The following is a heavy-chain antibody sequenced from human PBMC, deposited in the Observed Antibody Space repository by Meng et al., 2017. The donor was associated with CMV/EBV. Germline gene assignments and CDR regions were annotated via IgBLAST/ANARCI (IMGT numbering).Heavy chain of an antibody. Sequence: GESLKISCAASGFTFSSYWMSWVRQAPGKGLEWVANIKQDGSEKYYVDSVKGRFTIARDNAKNSLYLQMNSLRAEETAVYYCARRYNSGYDRGGDDYWGQGTLVTVSS. CDR1: GFTFSSYW. CDR3: ARRYNSGYDRGGDDY. D-gene: IGHD5-12*01. CDR2: IKQDGSEK. V-gene: IGHV3-7*01. J-gene: IGHJ4*02.